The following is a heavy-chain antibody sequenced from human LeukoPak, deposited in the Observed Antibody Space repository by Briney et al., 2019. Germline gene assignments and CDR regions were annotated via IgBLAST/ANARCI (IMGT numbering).Heavy chain of an antibody. CDR1: GFTFSSYS. CDR3: ARVPLGYYFDY. Sequence: GGSLRLSCADSGFTFSSYSMNWVRQAPGKGLEWVSSISSSSSYIYYADSVKGRFTISRDNAKNSLYLQMNSLRAEDTAVYYCARVPLGYYFDYWGQGTLVTVSS. V-gene: IGHV3-21*01. J-gene: IGHJ4*02. D-gene: IGHD3-16*01. CDR2: ISSSSSYI.